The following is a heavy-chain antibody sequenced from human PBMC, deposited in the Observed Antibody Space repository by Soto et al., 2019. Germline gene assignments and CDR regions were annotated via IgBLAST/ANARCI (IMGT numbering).Heavy chain of an antibody. J-gene: IGHJ4*02. CDR3: ARHYCDSASCYYFEY. D-gene: IGHD2-2*01. CDR1: GDSITNYD. Sequence: SETLSLTSTVCGDSITNYDGSWIRQPPGKGLEWIGYIYYSGSTNYNPSLKSRVTMSVDTSKNQFSLKLTSVTAADTAVYYCARHYCDSASCYYFEYWGQGALVTVSS. CDR2: IYYSGST. V-gene: IGHV4-59*08.